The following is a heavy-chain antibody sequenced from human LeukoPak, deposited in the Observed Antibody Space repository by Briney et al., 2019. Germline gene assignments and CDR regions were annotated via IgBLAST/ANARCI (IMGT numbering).Heavy chain of an antibody. J-gene: IGHJ4*02. Sequence: PGGSLRLSCAASGFTLSSYWMHWVRQPPGKGLVWVSRINSDGSSTSYADSVKGRFTISRDNAKNTLYLQMSSLRAEDTAVYYCARDYGDGYNRFDNWGQGTLVTVSS. D-gene: IGHD5-24*01. CDR1: GFTLSSYW. CDR3: ARDYGDGYNRFDN. V-gene: IGHV3-74*01. CDR2: INSDGSST.